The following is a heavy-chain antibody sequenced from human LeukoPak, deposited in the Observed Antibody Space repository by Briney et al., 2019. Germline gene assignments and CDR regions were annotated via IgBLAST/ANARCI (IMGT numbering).Heavy chain of an antibody. CDR1: GYTFSSYW. V-gene: IGHV5-51*01. CDR3: ARHQGATKSYYYYGMDV. J-gene: IGHJ6*02. D-gene: IGHD5-12*01. Sequence: GESLKISCKGSGYTFSSYWIAWVRHMPGKGLEWIGIIYPGDSDTRYSPSFQGQVTISVQKSISTAYLQWNSLKASDTAVYYCARHQGATKSYYYYGMDVWGQGTTVTVSS. CDR2: IYPGDSDT.